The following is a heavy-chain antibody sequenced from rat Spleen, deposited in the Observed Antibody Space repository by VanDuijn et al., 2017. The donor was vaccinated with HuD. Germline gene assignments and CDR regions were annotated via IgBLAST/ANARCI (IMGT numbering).Heavy chain of an antibody. J-gene: IGHJ2*01. CDR3: ARRGNSYYFDY. D-gene: IGHD1-10*01. V-gene: IGHV3-3*01. CDR1: GFSLTSYNV. CDR2: INSAGST. Sequence: VQLKESGPGLVQPSQTLSLTCTVSGFSLTSYNVHWVRQSTGKGLEWMGYINSAGSTDYNPSLKSRISITRDTSKNQFFLQVNSVTTEDTATYYCARRGNSYYFDYWGQGVMVTVSS.